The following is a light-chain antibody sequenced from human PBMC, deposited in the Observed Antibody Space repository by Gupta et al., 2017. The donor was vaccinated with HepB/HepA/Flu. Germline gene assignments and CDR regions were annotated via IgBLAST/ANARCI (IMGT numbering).Light chain of an antibody. CDR1: QSVRSTS. J-gene: IGKJ1*01. Sequence: EIMLTQSPGTLSLSPGERATLSCRASQSVRSTSLAWYQQKPGQAPRLFVYGASNRATGIPDRFSGSGSGTDFTLTISRLEPEDFAVYYCQHYDSSLWTFGQGTKVEIK. V-gene: IGKV3-20*01. CDR2: GAS. CDR3: QHYDSSLWT.